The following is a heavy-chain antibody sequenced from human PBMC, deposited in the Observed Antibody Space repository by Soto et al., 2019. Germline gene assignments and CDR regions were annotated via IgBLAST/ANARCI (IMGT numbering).Heavy chain of an antibody. V-gene: IGHV4-39*07. CDR1: GGSISSSDFY. CDR3: ARGRGYSGSYYAFGGYYYGMDV. CDR2: INHSGST. D-gene: IGHD1-26*01. Sequence: ASVTLSLTCTVAGGSISSSDFYWGWLRQTPGKGLEFIGNINHSGSTNYNPSLKSRVTISVDTSKNQFSLKLSSVTAADTAVYYCARGRGYSGSYYAFGGYYYGMDVWGQGTTVTVSS. J-gene: IGHJ6*02.